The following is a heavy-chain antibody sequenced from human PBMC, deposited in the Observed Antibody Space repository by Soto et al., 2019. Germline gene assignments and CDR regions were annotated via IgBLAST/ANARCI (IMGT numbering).Heavy chain of an antibody. CDR3: ASNPVNYDFWSDPQAHAFDI. V-gene: IGHV1-2*04. J-gene: IGHJ3*02. Sequence: ASVKVSCTASGYTFTGYYMHWVRQAPGQGLEWMGWINPNSGGTNYAQKFQGWVTMTRDTSISTAYMELSRLRSDDTAVYYCASNPVNYDFWSDPQAHAFDIWGQGTMVTVSS. CDR2: INPNSGGT. D-gene: IGHD3-3*01. CDR1: GYTFTGYY.